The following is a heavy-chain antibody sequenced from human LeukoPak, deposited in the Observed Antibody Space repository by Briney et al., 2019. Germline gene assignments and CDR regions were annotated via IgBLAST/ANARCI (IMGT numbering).Heavy chain of an antibody. D-gene: IGHD3-22*01. CDR2: ISSSGSTI. V-gene: IGHV3-11*01. CDR1: GFTFSDYY. CDR3: ASAYYYDSSGYYYPPGVIDY. Sequence: PGGSLRLACAASGFTFSDYYMSWIRQAPGKGLEWVSYISSSGSTIYYADSVKCRFTISRDNAKNSLYLQMNSLRAEDTAVYYCASAYYYDSSGYYYPPGVIDYWGQGTLVTVSS. J-gene: IGHJ4*02.